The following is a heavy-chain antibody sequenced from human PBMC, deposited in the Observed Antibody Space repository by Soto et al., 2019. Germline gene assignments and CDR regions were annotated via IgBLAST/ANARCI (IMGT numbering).Heavy chain of an antibody. V-gene: IGHV4-39*01. CDR1: VGSISSSSYY. CDR3: ARLGGSYRNWFDP. Sequence: SETLSLTCTVSVGSISSSSYYWGWIRQPPGKGLEWIGSIYYSGSTYYNPSLKSRVTISVDTSKNQFSLKLSSVTAADTAVYYCARLGGSYRNWFDPWGQGTLVTVSS. J-gene: IGHJ5*02. CDR2: IYYSGST. D-gene: IGHD1-26*01.